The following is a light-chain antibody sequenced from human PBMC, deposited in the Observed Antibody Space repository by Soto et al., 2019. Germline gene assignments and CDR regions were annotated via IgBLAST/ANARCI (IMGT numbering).Light chain of an antibody. CDR2: DAS. J-gene: IGKJ1*01. CDR1: QSISSW. V-gene: IGKV1-5*01. CDR3: QQYNSYWT. Sequence: DIQMTQSPSTLSASVEDRVTITCRASQSISSWLAWYQQKPGKAPKLLIYDASSLESGVPSRFSGSGSGTEFTLTISSLQPDDFATYYCQQYNSYWTFGQGT.